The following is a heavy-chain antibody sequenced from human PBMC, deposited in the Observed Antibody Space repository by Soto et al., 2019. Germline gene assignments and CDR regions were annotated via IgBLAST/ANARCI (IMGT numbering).Heavy chain of an antibody. CDR2: ISAYNGNT. J-gene: IGHJ4*02. V-gene: IGHV1-18*01. CDR1: GGTFSSYA. D-gene: IGHD3-9*01. Sequence: ASVKVSCKETGGTFSSYAISWVRQAPGQGLEWMGWISAYNGNTNYAQKLQGRVTMTTDTSTSTAYMELRSLRSDDTAVYYCARRRYYDILTGLYFFAYWGQGTLVTVSS. CDR3: ARRRYYDILTGLYFFAY.